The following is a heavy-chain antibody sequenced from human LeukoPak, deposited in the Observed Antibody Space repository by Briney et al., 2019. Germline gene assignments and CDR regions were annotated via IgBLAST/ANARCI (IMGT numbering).Heavy chain of an antibody. CDR2: INCYNGNT. V-gene: IGHV1-18*01. D-gene: IGHD3-16*01. J-gene: IGHJ6*02. CDR1: DCTRASYG. CDR3: ARGEQLLSRGSYYYYSMDV. Sequence: GASVKVSCKASDCTRASYGVNWVRQAPGRGLEWMGWINCYNGNTNYAQKLQGRVTMTTDTATSTAYMELRSLRSDDTAVYYCARGEQLLSRGSYYYYSMDVWGQGTTVTVSS.